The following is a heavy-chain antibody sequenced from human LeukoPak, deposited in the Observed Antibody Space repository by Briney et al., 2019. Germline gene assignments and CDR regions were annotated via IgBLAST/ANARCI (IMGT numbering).Heavy chain of an antibody. V-gene: IGHV3-48*01. CDR1: GFSFSSSG. J-gene: IGHJ4*02. CDR3: AKDMREYYGSVGFDY. Sequence: PGGSLRLSCAASGFSFSSSGMNWVRQAPGKGLEWVSYIDTSSTTKNYADSVKGRFTISRDNAKNSLHLQMNSLRAEDTALYYCAKDMREYYGSVGFDYWGQGTLVTVSS. D-gene: IGHD3-10*01. CDR2: IDTSSTTK.